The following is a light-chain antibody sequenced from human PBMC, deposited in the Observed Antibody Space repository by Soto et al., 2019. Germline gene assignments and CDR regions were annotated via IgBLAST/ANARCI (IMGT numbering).Light chain of an antibody. Sequence: QSALTQPRSVSGSPGQSITFSCTGTSGFVGSFSLVSWYQQHPGKAPKVMISEGHRRPSGVPDRFSGSTSVNSASLTISGLQADDEADYYCCLYIGATTYVFGTGTKLTVL. J-gene: IGLJ1*01. CDR1: SGFVGSFSL. V-gene: IGLV2-23*01. CDR3: CLYIGATTYV. CDR2: EGH.